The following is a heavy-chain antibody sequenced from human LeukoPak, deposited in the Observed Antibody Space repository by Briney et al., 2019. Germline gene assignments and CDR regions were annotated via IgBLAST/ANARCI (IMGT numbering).Heavy chain of an antibody. V-gene: IGHV4-30-2*01. J-gene: IGHJ6*02. Sequence: SQTPSLTCAVSGGSISSGGYSWSWIRQPPGKGLEWIGYIYHSGSTYYNPSLKSRVTISVDRSKNQFSLKLSSVTAADTAVYYCARGGTSWYYYYYGMDVWGQGTTVTVSS. CDR2: IYHSGST. D-gene: IGHD6-13*01. CDR3: ARGGTSWYYYYYGMDV. CDR1: GGSISSGGYS.